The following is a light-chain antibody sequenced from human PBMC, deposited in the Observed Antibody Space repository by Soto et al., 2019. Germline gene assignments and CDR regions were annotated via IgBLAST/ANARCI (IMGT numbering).Light chain of an antibody. CDR1: QNIRSW. V-gene: IGKV1-5*03. J-gene: IGKJ4*02. CDR2: KAS. Sequence: DIQMTQSPSTLSASVGDSVTITCRASQNIRSWLAWYQQKPGKAPRLLIYKASSLESGVPSRFSGSGSGTEFTLTISSLQPDDSATYYCQQYDSSSTFGGGTKVDI. CDR3: QQYDSSST.